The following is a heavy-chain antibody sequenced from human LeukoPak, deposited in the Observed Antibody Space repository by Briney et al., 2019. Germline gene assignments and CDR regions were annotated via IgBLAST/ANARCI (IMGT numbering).Heavy chain of an antibody. Sequence: SETLSLTCTVSGGSISSGGYYWSWIRQHPGKGLEWIGYIYYSGSTYYNPSLKSRVTISVDTSKNQFSLELSSVTAADTAVYYCARVWFVEVPAAIIPSNWFDPWGQGTLVTVSS. CDR1: GGSISSGGYY. CDR3: ARVWFVEVPAAIIPSNWFDP. D-gene: IGHD2-2*01. V-gene: IGHV4-31*03. CDR2: IYYSGST. J-gene: IGHJ5*02.